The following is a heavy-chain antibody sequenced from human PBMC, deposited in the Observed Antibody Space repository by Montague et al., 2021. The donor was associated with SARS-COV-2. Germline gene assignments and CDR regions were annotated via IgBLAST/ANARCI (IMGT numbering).Heavy chain of an antibody. Sequence: SETLSLTCTVSGGSISSSNYYCGWIRQPPGKGLEWLGNMYYSGSTYDNPSLKSRVTISIDTSKNQFSLKLSSVTAADTAVYYCARDDIVLQGVTKGMDVWGQGTTVTVSS. J-gene: IGHJ6*02. CDR1: GGSISSSNYY. CDR2: MYYSGST. CDR3: ARDDIVLQGVTKGMDV. V-gene: IGHV4-39*07. D-gene: IGHD3-10*01.